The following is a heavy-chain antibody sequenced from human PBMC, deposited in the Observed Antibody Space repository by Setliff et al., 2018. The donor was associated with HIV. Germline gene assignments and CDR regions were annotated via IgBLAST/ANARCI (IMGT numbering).Heavy chain of an antibody. Sequence: ASVKVSCKASGYAFNSYTLNWVRQATGRGLEWMGWINPNSDNTAYAQKFQGRLTMTRNTSTGTVYMELSSLRSEDTAVYYCARIGRTPYYYYYMDVSGKGTTVTVSS. CDR1: GYAFNSYT. CDR3: ARIGRTPYYYYYMDV. CDR2: INPNSDNT. D-gene: IGHD2-15*01. J-gene: IGHJ6*03. V-gene: IGHV1-8*01.